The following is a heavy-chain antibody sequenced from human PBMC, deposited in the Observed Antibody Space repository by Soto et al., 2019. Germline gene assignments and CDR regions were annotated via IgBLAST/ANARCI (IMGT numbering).Heavy chain of an antibody. D-gene: IGHD3-16*01. CDR1: GFPFSSYG. J-gene: IGHJ4*02. CDR2: ISDAGSKE. V-gene: IGHV3-30*03. Sequence: QVQLVESGGGVVQPGRSLRLSCAASGFPFSSYGMHWVRQVPGKGLEWAAVISDAGSKEWYADAVKGRFTISRDNSKNTLSLPMHSLRAEDTAGDYCATDLYGGSPDGGADSCGQGTGVPVSS. CDR3: ATDLYGGSPDGGADS.